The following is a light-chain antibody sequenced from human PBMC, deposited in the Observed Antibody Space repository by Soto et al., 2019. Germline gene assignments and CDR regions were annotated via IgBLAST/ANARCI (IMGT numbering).Light chain of an antibody. J-gene: IGLJ1*01. CDR1: SSNIGAGYD. Sequence: QSVLTQPPSVSGAPGQRVTISCTGSSSNIGAGYDVHWYQQLPGTAPKLLIYGNSNRPSGVPDRFSGSKSGTSASLAITGLQAEDEADYYCQSYGSSLSEVFGTGTKVTVL. CDR3: QSYGSSLSEV. CDR2: GNS. V-gene: IGLV1-40*01.